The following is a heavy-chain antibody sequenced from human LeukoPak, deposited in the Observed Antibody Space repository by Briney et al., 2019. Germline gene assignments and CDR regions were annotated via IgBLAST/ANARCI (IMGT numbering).Heavy chain of an antibody. V-gene: IGHV3-11*06. CDR1: GFIFRDYY. J-gene: IGHJ4*02. CDR2: ITSDSSYT. Sequence: GGSLRLSCAASGFIFRDYYMSWIRQAPGKGLEWVSYITSDSSYTNYADSVKGRFTISRDNAKNSLYLQMNSLRVEDTAVYYCARIKSRRFDSFGQGTLVTVSS. CDR3: ARIKSRRFDS.